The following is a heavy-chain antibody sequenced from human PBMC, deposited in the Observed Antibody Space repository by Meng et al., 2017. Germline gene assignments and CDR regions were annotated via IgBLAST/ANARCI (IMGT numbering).Heavy chain of an antibody. CDR2: IYSGGST. D-gene: IGHD3-22*01. Sequence: GGSLRLSCAASGFTVSSNYMSWVRQAPGKGLEWVSVIYSGGSTYYADSVKGRFTISRDNSKNTLYLQMNSLRAEDTAVYYCERGRYYYDSSGETPFDYWGQGTLVTVSS. V-gene: IGHV3-53*01. J-gene: IGHJ4*02. CDR1: GFTVSSNY. CDR3: ERGRYYYDSSGETPFDY.